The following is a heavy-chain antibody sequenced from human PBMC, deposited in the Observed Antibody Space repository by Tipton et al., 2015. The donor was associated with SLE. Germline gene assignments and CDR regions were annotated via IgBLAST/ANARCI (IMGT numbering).Heavy chain of an antibody. D-gene: IGHD3-22*01. J-gene: IGHJ4*02. CDR2: IYHNGRT. V-gene: IGHV4-39*07. CDR3: ARDEYRYDATGYHLLGHFDF. CDR1: GNSVTNANFY. Sequence: TLSLTCTVSGNSVTNANFYWAWIRQSPGKGLEWIATIYHNGRTDYNPSLRSRLTISSDTSKNDFSLRLTSVTAADTVVYYCARDEYRYDATGYHLLGHFDFWGQGTLVTVSS.